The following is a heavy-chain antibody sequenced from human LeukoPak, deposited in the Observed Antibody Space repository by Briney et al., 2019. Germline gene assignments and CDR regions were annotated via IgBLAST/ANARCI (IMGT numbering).Heavy chain of an antibody. D-gene: IGHD3-9*01. J-gene: IGHJ3*02. Sequence: GGSLTLSCAASGFTFSSYNMNWVRHAPGQGLEWVSSISSSSSYIYYADSVKGRFTISRDNAKNSLYLQMNSLRAEDTAVYYCARTTPFQIYDTLAGSRYDAFDIWGQGTMVTVSS. CDR3: ARTTPFQIYDTLAGSRYDAFDI. V-gene: IGHV3-21*01. CDR1: GFTFSSYN. CDR2: ISSSSSYI.